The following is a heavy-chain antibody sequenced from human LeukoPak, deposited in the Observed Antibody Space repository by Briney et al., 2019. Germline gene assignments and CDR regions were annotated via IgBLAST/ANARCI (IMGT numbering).Heavy chain of an antibody. CDR1: GFTFCKYA. D-gene: IGHD4/OR15-4a*01. CDR2: ITGGGSGS. CDR3: ARDYRGWPTYDYFFEY. V-gene: IGHV3-23*01. J-gene: IGHJ4*02. Sequence: GGSLRLSCAASGFTFCKYAMTWVRQAPGEGLQWVSTITGGGSGSYYADSVKGRFTISRDNSKNTLYLQMSSLRAEDTAVYYCARDYRGWPTYDYFFEYWGQGTLVTVSS.